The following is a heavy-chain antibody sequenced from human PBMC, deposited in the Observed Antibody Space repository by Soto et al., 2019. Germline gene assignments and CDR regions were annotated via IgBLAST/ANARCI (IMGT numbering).Heavy chain of an antibody. Sequence: SETLSLTCAVYGGSFSGYYWSWIRQPPGKGLEWIGEINHSGSTNYNPSLKSRVTISVDTSKNQFSLKLSSVTAADTAVYYCARGYSRYCSSTSCSRIVRYYYYMDVWGKGTTVTVSS. V-gene: IGHV4-34*01. CDR3: ARGYSRYCSSTSCSRIVRYYYYMDV. CDR2: INHSGST. CDR1: GGSFSGYY. J-gene: IGHJ6*03. D-gene: IGHD2-2*01.